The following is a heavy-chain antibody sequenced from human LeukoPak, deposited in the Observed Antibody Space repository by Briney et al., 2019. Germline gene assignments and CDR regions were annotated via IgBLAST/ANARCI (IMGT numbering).Heavy chain of an antibody. D-gene: IGHD5-24*01. J-gene: IGHJ4*02. CDR2: IRSKANGYAT. Sequence: PGGSLRLSCAASGFTFSGSAMHWVRQASGKGLEWVGRIRSKANGYATAYAASVKGRFTISRDDSKNTAYLQMNSLKTEDTAVYYCTAPVEMATNYYWGQGTLVTVSS. CDR1: GFTFSGSA. V-gene: IGHV3-73*01. CDR3: TAPVEMATNYY.